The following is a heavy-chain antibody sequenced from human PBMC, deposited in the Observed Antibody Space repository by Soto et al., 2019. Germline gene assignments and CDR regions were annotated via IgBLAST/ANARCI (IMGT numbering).Heavy chain of an antibody. D-gene: IGHD3-9*01. V-gene: IGHV3-23*01. CDR1: GFTFSSYA. CDR2: ISGSGGST. J-gene: IGHJ4*02. CDR3: AKDLMVGYDILTGHDY. Sequence: PGGSLRLSCAASGFTFSSYAMSWVRQAPGKGLEWVSAISGSGGSTYYADSVKGRFTISRDNSKNTLYLQMNSLRAEDTAVYYCAKDLMVGYDILTGHDYWGQGTLVTVS.